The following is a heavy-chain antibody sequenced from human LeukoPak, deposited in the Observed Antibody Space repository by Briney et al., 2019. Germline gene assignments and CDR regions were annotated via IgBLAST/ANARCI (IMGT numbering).Heavy chain of an antibody. CDR2: IYHSGST. D-gene: IGHD3-10*01. CDR1: GYSFSSCYY. V-gene: IGHV4-38-2*02. CDR3: ARVWVGPYYYYMDV. J-gene: IGHJ6*03. Sequence: SESLYLTCTVSGYSFSSCYYRGCIRQPPGKVLEWIGSIYHSGSTYYNPSFKSRFTISRDTSKNQFSLKLSSVTAADTAVYYCARVWVGPYYYYMDVWGKGTTVTVSS.